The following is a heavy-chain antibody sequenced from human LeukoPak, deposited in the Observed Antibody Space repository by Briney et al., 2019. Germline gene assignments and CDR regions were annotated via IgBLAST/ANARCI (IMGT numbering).Heavy chain of an antibody. CDR2: IYHSGST. CDR1: GYSISSGYY. D-gene: IGHD3-22*01. Sequence: PSETLSLTCAVSGYSISSGYYWGWIRQPPGKGLEWIGSIYHSGSTYYNPSLKSRVTISVDTSQNQFSLKLSSETAADTAVYYCARGRIDYFDSSGYSGYFDYWGQGTLVTVSS. J-gene: IGHJ4*02. V-gene: IGHV4-38-2*01. CDR3: ARGRIDYFDSSGYSGYFDY.